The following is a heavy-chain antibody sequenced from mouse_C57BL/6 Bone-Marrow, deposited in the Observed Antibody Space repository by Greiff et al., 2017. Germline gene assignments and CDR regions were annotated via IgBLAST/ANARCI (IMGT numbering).Heavy chain of an antibody. CDR3: ASGDYYGSSGYFDV. Sequence: QVQLQQPGAELVKPGASVKMSCKASGYTFTSYWINWVKQRPGQGLEWIGDIYPGSGSTNYNEKFKSKATLTVDTSSSTAYMRSSSLTSEDSGVYYGASGDYYGSSGYFDVWGTGTTVTVSS. CDR2: IYPGSGST. J-gene: IGHJ1*03. CDR1: GYTFTSYW. V-gene: IGHV1-55*01. D-gene: IGHD1-1*01.